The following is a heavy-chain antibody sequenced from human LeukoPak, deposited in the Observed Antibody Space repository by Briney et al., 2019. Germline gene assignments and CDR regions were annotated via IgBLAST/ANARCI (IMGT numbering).Heavy chain of an antibody. CDR3: ARGLLWFGELFLYFDY. CDR2: IYYSGST. CDR1: GGSISSGDYY. J-gene: IGHJ4*02. Sequence: SQTLSLTCTVSGGSISSGDYYWSWIRQPPGQGLEWIGYIYYSGSTYYNPSLKSRVTISEDTSKNQFSLKLSSVTAADTAVYYCARGLLWFGELFLYFDYWGQGTLVTVSS. V-gene: IGHV4-30-4*01. D-gene: IGHD3-10*01.